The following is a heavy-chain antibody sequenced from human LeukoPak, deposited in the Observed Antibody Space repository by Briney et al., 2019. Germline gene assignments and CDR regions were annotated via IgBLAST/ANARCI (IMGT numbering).Heavy chain of an antibody. CDR3: ARGGYSYGYSSGAYYFDY. J-gene: IGHJ4*02. CDR2: IWYDGSNK. V-gene: IGHV3-33*01. CDR1: GFTFSGYG. Sequence: GGSLRLSCAASGFTFSGYGMHWVRQAPGKGLEGVAVIWYDGSNKYYADSVKGRFTISRDNSKNTLYLQMNSLRAEDMAVYYCARGGYSYGYSSGAYYFDYWGQGTLVTVSS. D-gene: IGHD5-18*01.